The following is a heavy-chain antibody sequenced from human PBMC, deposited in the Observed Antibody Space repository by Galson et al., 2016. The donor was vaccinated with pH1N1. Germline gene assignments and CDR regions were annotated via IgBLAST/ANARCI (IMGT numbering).Heavy chain of an antibody. V-gene: IGHV1-69*06. Sequence: SVKVSCKASGGTFSNYAISWVRQAPGQGLEWMGGIVAIFGTTNYAQKFQGRVTITADKSSSTVYMEVNRLTSQDTAVYYCARGYSYHNNDGFDLWGQGTMVTVSA. CDR1: GGTFSNYA. CDR2: IVAIFGTT. CDR3: ARGYSYHNNDGFDL. D-gene: IGHD5-18*01. J-gene: IGHJ3*01.